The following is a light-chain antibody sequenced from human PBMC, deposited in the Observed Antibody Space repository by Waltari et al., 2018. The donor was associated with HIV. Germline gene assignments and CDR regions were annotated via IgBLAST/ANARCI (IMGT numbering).Light chain of an antibody. V-gene: IGLV2-23*02. CDR3: CSYTGTGIV. Sequence: QSALTQPASVSGSPGQSITIPCTGTSSDVGAYNLVSWYQQHPGTAPKLMIFEVTQRPSGVSDRFSGSRSGNTASLTISGLQAEDEGDYHCCSYTGTGIVFGGGTKLTVL. CDR1: SSDVGAYNL. J-gene: IGLJ2*01. CDR2: EVT.